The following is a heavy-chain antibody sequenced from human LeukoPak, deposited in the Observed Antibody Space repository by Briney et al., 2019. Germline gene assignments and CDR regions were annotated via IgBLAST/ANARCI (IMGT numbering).Heavy chain of an antibody. Sequence: ASVKVSCKASRYTFSGYYMHWVRQAPGQGLQWMGRISPNGGVTHHAQEFQGRVTMTWDTSISTAYMEMSSLRSDDTAVYYCASGKSTSPFDYWGQGTLVTVSS. CDR2: ISPNGGVT. J-gene: IGHJ4*02. CDR3: ASGKSTSPFDY. V-gene: IGHV1-2*02. CDR1: RYTFSGYY.